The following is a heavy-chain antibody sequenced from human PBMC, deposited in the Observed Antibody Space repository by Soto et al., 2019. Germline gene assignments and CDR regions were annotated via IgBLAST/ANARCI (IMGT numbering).Heavy chain of an antibody. CDR2: IYYSGST. Sequence: SETLSLTCTVSSGSISSTIYSWDWIRQPPGKGLEWIGYIYYSGSTNYNPSLKSRVTISVDTSKNQFSLKLSSVTAADTAVYYCASSDEYSSSPTETWGQGTLVTVSS. V-gene: IGHV4-61*05. J-gene: IGHJ5*02. D-gene: IGHD6-6*01. CDR3: ASSDEYSSSPTET. CDR1: SGSISSTIYS.